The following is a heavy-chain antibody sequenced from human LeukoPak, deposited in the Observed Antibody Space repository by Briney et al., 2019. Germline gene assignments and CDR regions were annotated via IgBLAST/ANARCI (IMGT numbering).Heavy chain of an antibody. Sequence: GGSLRLSCAASGFTFSSYWMHWVRQAPGKGLVWVSRINSDGSSTSYADSAKGRFTISRDNAKNTLYLQMNSLRAEDTAVYYCARGVTIFGVVIKFYNWFDPWGQGTLVTVSS. CDR1: GFTFSSYW. J-gene: IGHJ5*02. V-gene: IGHV3-74*01. D-gene: IGHD3-3*01. CDR3: ARGVTIFGVVIKFYNWFDP. CDR2: INSDGSST.